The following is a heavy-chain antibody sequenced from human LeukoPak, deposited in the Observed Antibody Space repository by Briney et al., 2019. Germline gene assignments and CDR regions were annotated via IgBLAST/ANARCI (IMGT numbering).Heavy chain of an antibody. CDR2: ISWSSGSI. Sequence: AGESLRLSCAASGFTFDDYAMHWVRQAPGKGLEWVSGISWSSGSIGYVDSVKGRFTISRDNAKYTLYLQMNSLRAEDMALYYCAKDMGPTVAGTFMNAFDIWGQGTMVAVSS. V-gene: IGHV3-9*03. CDR3: AKDMGPTVAGTFMNAFDI. CDR1: GFTFDDYA. D-gene: IGHD6-19*01. J-gene: IGHJ3*02.